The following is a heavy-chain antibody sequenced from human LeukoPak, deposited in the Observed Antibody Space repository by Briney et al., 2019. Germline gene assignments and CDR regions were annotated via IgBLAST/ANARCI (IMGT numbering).Heavy chain of an antibody. D-gene: IGHD3-22*01. CDR3: AKEGPIVVVTKHFDY. Sequence: PGRSLRLSCAASGFTFSSYGMHWVRQAPGKGLEWVAVISYDGSNKYYADSVKGRFTISRDNSKNTLYLQMNSLRAEDTAVYYCAKEGPIVVVTKHFDYWGQGTLVTVSS. CDR2: ISYDGSNK. CDR1: GFTFSSYG. V-gene: IGHV3-30*18. J-gene: IGHJ4*02.